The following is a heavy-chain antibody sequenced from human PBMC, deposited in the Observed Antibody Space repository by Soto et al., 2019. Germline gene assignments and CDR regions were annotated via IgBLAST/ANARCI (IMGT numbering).Heavy chain of an antibody. Sequence: GGSLRLSCAASGFTFSSYSMNWVRQAPGKGLEWVSYISSSSSTIYYADSVKGRFTISRDNSKNTLYLQMNSLRAEDTAVYYCAKARSVVETFHYWGQGTLVTVSS. CDR1: GFTFSSYS. D-gene: IGHD2-2*01. V-gene: IGHV3-48*01. J-gene: IGHJ4*02. CDR3: AKARSVVETFHY. CDR2: ISSSSSTI.